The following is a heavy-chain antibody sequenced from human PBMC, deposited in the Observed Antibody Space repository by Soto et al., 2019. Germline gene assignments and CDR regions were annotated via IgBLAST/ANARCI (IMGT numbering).Heavy chain of an antibody. J-gene: IGHJ6*02. CDR1: GFSLSTSGMC. CDR2: IDWDDDK. CDR3: VHGYYGSESPYYYGMDV. D-gene: IGHD3-10*01. V-gene: IGHV2-70*11. Sequence: SGPTLVNPTQTLTLTCTFSGFSLSTSGMCVSWIRQPPGKALEWLARIDWDDDKYYSTSLKTRLTISKDTSKNQVVLTMTNMDPVDTATYYCVHGYYGSESPYYYGMDVWGQGTTVTVFS.